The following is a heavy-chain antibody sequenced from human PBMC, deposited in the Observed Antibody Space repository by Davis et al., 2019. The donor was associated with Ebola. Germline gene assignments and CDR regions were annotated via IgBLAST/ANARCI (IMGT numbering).Heavy chain of an antibody. CDR1: SGSISSSGYY. CDR2: IYYSGST. J-gene: IGHJ3*02. CDR3: AGAFDI. V-gene: IGHV4-39*01. Sequence: MPSETLSFTCTVPSGSISSSGYYWGWIRQPPGKGLEWIGSIYYSGSTYYNQSLKSRVTISIDTSKNQFSLKLSSVTAADTAVYYCAGAFDIWGPGTMVTVSS.